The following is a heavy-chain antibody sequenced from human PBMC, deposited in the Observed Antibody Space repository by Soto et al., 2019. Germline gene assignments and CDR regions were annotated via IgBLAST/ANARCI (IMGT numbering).Heavy chain of an antibody. V-gene: IGHV3-15*01. CDR2: IKSKTDGGTT. J-gene: IGHJ6*02. D-gene: IGHD3-3*01. CDR1: GFTFSNAW. CDR3: TASAPKYYDFWSGYYTGGMDV. Sequence: GGSLRLSCAASGFTFSNAWMSWVRQAPGKGLEWVGRIKSKTDGGTTDYAAPVKGRFTISRDDSKNTLYLQMNSLKTEDTAVYYCTASAPKYYDFWSGYYTGGMDVWCQGTTVTVSS.